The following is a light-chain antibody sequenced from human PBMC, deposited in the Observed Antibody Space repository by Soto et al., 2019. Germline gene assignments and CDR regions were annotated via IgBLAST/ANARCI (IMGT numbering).Light chain of an antibody. Sequence: DIVMTQSPDSLAVSLGETATINCKSSQSVLYSSNNKNYLAWYQQKPGQPPKLLIYSASTRESGVPDRFSGSGSGTDFTLTISSLQAEDVVVYYCQQYNSTPLTFGGVTKVDIK. V-gene: IGKV4-1*01. CDR1: QSVLYSSNNKNY. CDR3: QQYNSTPLT. J-gene: IGKJ4*01. CDR2: SAS.